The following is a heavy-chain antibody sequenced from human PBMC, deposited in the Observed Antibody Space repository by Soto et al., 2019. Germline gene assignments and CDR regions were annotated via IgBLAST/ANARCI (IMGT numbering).Heavy chain of an antibody. J-gene: IGHJ3*02. V-gene: IGHV5-51*01. CDR3: PRGGYTSGGGYAFDI. CDR1: GYSFTSYW. CDR2: IYPGDSDT. D-gene: IGHD6-25*01. Sequence: GESLKISCKGSGYSFTSYWIGWVRQMPGKGLEWMGIIYPGDSDTRYSPSFQGQVTISADKSISTAYLQWSSLKASDTAMYYCPRGGYTSGGGYAFDIWGQGTMVTVSS.